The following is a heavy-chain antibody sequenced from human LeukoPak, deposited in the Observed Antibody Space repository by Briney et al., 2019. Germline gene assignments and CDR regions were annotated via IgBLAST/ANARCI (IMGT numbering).Heavy chain of an antibody. Sequence: PGGSLRLSCAASGFTFDDYAMHWGQLAPGKGLEWVSGMSWNSGSIDYAVSVKGRFIISRDNAKNSLYLQMNSLRPEDTALYYCAKGTGRYWTFFDYWGQGTLVIVSS. CDR1: GFTFDDYA. D-gene: IGHD1-26*01. V-gene: IGHV3-9*01. J-gene: IGHJ4*02. CDR3: AKGTGRYWTFFDY. CDR2: MSWNSGSI.